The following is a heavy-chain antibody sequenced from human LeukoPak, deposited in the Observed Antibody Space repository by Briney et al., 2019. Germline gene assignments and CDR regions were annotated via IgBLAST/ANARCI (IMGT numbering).Heavy chain of an antibody. CDR3: ATAPYDILTGYSPYYFES. J-gene: IGHJ4*02. V-gene: IGHV3-53*01. Sequence: GGSLRLSCAASGFTVSTNCMTWVRQAPGKGLEWVSTIYSGGTTYYADSVMGRFTISRHNSRNTLYLQMNSLRAEDTAMYYCATAPYDILTGYSPYYFESWGQGTLVTVSS. CDR1: GFTVSTNC. D-gene: IGHD3-9*01. CDR2: IYSGGTT.